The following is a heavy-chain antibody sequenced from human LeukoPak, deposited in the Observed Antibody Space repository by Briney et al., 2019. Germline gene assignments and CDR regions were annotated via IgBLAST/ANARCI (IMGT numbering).Heavy chain of an antibody. CDR2: INPNGGGT. CDR1: GYTFTGYY. J-gene: IGHJ4*02. D-gene: IGHD2/OR15-2a*01. V-gene: IGHV1-2*02. Sequence: GASVKVSRKASGYTFTGYYIHWLRQAPGQGLEWMGWINPNGGGTKYAQKFQGRVTVTGDTSINTAYMELSRLKSDDTAVYFRARDPYYTNSFDYWGQGTLVTVSS. CDR3: ARDPYYTNSFDY.